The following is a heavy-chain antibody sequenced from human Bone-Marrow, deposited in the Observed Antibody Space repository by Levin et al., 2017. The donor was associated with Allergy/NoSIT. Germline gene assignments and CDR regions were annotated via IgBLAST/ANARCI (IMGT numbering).Heavy chain of an antibody. CDR3: AREGVRRYFDY. CDR2: IYYSGST. CDR1: GGSISSGGYY. J-gene: IGHJ4*02. Sequence: SETLSLTCTVSGGSISSGGYYWSWIRQHPGKGLEWIGYIYYSGSTYYNPSLKSRVTISVDTSKNQFSLKLSSVTAADTAVYYCAREGVRRYFDYWGQGTLVTVSS. D-gene: IGHD1-1*01. V-gene: IGHV4-31*03.